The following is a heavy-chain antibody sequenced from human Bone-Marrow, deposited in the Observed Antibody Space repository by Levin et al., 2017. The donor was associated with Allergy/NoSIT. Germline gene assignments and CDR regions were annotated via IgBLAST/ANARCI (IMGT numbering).Heavy chain of an antibody. CDR3: AKGFYYDSSGYTHFEY. J-gene: IGHJ4*02. CDR2: ICGSGACT. Sequence: GGSLKISCAASGFTFSNYAMSWVRQAPGKGLEWVSDICGSGACTYYSDSVKGRFTISRDNSQNTLFLQMNRLRPDDTAVYYCAKGFYYDSSGYTHFEYWGQGTLVTVSS. CDR1: GFTFSNYA. V-gene: IGHV3-23*01. D-gene: IGHD3-22*01.